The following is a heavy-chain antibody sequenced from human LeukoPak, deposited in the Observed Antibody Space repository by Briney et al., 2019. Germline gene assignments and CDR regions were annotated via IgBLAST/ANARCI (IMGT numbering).Heavy chain of an antibody. CDR1: GFTFSNAW. CDR2: IKSKTDGGTT. CDR3: TTGDWVAATLDY. V-gene: IGHV3-15*01. J-gene: IGHJ4*02. D-gene: IGHD2-15*01. Sequence: PGGSLRLSCAASGFTFSNAWMSRVRQAPGKGLEWVGRIKSKTDGGTTDYAAPVKGRFTISRDDSKNTLYLQMNSLKTEDTAVYYCTTGDWVAATLDYWGQGTLVTVSS.